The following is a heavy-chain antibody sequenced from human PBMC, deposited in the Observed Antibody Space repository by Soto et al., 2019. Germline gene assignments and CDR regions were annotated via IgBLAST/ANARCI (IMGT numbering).Heavy chain of an antibody. CDR2: IYHSGST. D-gene: IGHD2-15*01. V-gene: IGHV4-30-2*01. CDR3: ARGQVVAAQH. Sequence: KASETLSLTCAVSGGSISSGGYSWSWIRQPPGKGLEWIGYIYHSGSTYYNPSLKSRVTISVDRSKNQFSLKLSSVTAADTAVYYCARGQVVAAQHWGQGTLVTVYS. J-gene: IGHJ4*02. CDR1: GGSISSGGYS.